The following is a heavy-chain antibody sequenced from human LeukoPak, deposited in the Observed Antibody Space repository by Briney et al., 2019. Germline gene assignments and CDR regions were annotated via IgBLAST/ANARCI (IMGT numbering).Heavy chain of an antibody. CDR3: ARDKDGYGDYVAY. CDR2: ISYDGSNK. J-gene: IGHJ4*02. V-gene: IGHV3-30*04. Sequence: GGSLRLSCVASGFTFSSYAMHWVRQAPGKGLEWVAVISYDGSNKYYADSVKGRFTISRDNSKNTLYLQMNSLRAEDTAVYYCARDKDGYGDYVAYWGQGTLVTVSS. CDR1: GFTFSSYA. D-gene: IGHD4-17*01.